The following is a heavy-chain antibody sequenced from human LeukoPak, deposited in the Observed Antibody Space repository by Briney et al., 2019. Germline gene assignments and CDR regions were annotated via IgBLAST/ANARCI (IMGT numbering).Heavy chain of an antibody. D-gene: IGHD6-6*01. J-gene: IGHJ6*03. CDR3: AREYSSSAKGDYYYYMDV. Sequence: SVKVSCKASGGTFSSYAISWVRQAPGQGLEWMGRIIPIFGTANYTQKFQGRVTITTDESTSTAYMELSSLRSEDTAVYYCAREYSSSAKGDYYYYMDVWGKGTTVTVSS. CDR1: GGTFSSYA. V-gene: IGHV1-69*05. CDR2: IIPIFGTA.